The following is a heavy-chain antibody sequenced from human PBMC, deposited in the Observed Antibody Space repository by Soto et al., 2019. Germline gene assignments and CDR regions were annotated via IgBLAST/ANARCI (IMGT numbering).Heavy chain of an antibody. D-gene: IGHD2-21*01. CDR2: ISGGASDK. J-gene: IGHJ4*02. CDR3: VREDWHRFDS. V-gene: IGHV3-7*01. CDR1: GFMFSAYW. Sequence: EVQLVESGGRLVQPGGSLRLSCAASGFMFSAYWMSWVRQDPGKGVEWVATISGGASDKFYVDSVKGRFTISRDDSKNTLVLTMNSLRDEDTAVYYCVREDWHRFDSWGQGTLVTVSS.